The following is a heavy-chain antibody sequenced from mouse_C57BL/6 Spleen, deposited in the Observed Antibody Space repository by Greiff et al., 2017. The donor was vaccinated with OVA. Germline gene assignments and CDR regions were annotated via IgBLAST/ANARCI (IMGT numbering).Heavy chain of an antibody. J-gene: IGHJ1*03. D-gene: IGHD2-3*01. CDR2: INPSTGGT. CDR1: GYSFTGYY. Sequence: EVQLQQSGPELVKPGASVKISCKASGYSFTGYYMNWVKQSPEKSLEWIGAINPSTGGTTSNQKFKAKATLTVDKSSSTAYMQLKSLTSEDSAVNYCARGGYYPYWYFDVWGTGTTVTVSS. CDR3: ARGGYYPYWYFDV. V-gene: IGHV1-42*01.